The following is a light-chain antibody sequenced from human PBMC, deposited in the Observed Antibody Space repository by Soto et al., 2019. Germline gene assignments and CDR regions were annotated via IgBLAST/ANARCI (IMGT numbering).Light chain of an antibody. V-gene: IGKV3-20*01. J-gene: IGKJ3*01. CDR1: QSVSSSY. CDR3: PQYGSSPFT. Sequence: ESVLTQSPGTLSMSPGERATLSCRASQSVSSSYSAWYQQKPGQAPRLLIYGASRRATGIPDRFSGSGSGTDFTLTISRLEPEDFAGYSCPQYGSSPFTFGPGTKVDIK. CDR2: GAS.